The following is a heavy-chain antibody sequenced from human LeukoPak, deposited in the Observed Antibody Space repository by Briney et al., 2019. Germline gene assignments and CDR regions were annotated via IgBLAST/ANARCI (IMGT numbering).Heavy chain of an antibody. D-gene: IGHD1-26*01. CDR3: ARDPEGAYFDW. CDR2: ITWNSGHI. CDR1: GFTFDDYA. Sequence: GRSLRLSCAGSGFTFDDYAMHWVRQAPGKGLEWVSGITWNSGHIAYADSVKGRFTISRDNAKSSLYLQMDSLRGEDTAFYYCARDPEGAYFDWWGQGTLVTVSS. V-gene: IGHV3-9*01. J-gene: IGHJ4*02.